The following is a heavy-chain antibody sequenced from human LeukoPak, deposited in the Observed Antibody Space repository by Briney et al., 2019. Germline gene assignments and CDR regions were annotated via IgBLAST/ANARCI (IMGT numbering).Heavy chain of an antibody. CDR1: GGTFSSYA. CDR2: IIPIFGTA. D-gene: IGHD3-10*01. V-gene: IGHV1-69*06. Sequence: GASVKVSCKASGGTFSSYAISWVRQAPGQGLEWMGGIIPIFGTANYAQKFQGRVTMTEDTSTDTAYMELSSLRSEDTAVYYCATRARDYYYYMDVWGKGTTVTVSS. J-gene: IGHJ6*03. CDR3: ATRARDYYYYMDV.